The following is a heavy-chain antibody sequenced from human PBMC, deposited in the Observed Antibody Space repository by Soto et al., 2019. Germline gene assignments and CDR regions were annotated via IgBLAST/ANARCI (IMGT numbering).Heavy chain of an antibody. CDR2: LIPVFGSP. CDR1: GGTFSKDA. CDR3: TRVLGYTFEPGKTRYYAMDV. V-gene: IGHV1-69*01. J-gene: IGHJ6*02. D-gene: IGHD5-18*01. Sequence: QVQLVQSGAEVKKPGSSVTVSCKTSGGTFSKDAINWVRQAPGQGLEWMGLLIPVFGSPIYAQKCQGRIRITADESTSTDFMDLSSLRSEDTAVYYCTRVLGYTFEPGKTRYYAMDVWGQGTTVSVSS.